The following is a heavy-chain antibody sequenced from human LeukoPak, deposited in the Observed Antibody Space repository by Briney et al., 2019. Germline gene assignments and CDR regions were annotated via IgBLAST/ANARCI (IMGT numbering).Heavy chain of an antibody. CDR1: GFTVSSNY. D-gene: IGHD3-22*01. J-gene: IGHJ6*03. Sequence: PGGSLNLSWAASGFTVSSNYRGWVRQPPGKGLEWVSFIYAGGTTYYADSVKGRFTISRDNSKNTLYLQMNSLRAEDTAVYYCAKGPYYDSSGYSLRYYYMDVWGKGTTVTVSS. CDR3: AKGPYYDSSGYSLRYYYMDV. V-gene: IGHV3-53*01. CDR2: IYAGGTT.